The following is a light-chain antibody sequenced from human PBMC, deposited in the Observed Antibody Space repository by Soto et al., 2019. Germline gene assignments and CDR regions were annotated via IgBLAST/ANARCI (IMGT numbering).Light chain of an antibody. CDR3: QQRSNWPPIT. Sequence: EIVLTQSPVTLSLSPWERATLSCRASQSVSSYYLAWYQQKPGQAPRLLIYDASNRATGIPARFSGSGSGTDFTLTISSLEPEDFAVYYCQQRSNWPPITFGQGTRLEIK. CDR2: DAS. CDR1: QSVSSY. V-gene: IGKV3-11*01. J-gene: IGKJ5*01.